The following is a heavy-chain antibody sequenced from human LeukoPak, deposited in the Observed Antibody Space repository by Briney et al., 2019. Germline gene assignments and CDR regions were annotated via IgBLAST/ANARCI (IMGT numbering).Heavy chain of an antibody. D-gene: IGHD3-16*01. CDR2: IYTSGST. CDR1: GGSISSGSYY. Sequence: SQTLSLTCTVSGGSISSGSYYWSWIRQPAGKELKWIGRIYTSGSTNYNPSLKSRVTISVDTSKNQFSLKLSSVTAADTAVYYCARAPASNFGSYGYYFDYWGQGTLVTVSS. CDR3: ARAPASNFGSYGYYFDY. J-gene: IGHJ4*02. V-gene: IGHV4-61*02.